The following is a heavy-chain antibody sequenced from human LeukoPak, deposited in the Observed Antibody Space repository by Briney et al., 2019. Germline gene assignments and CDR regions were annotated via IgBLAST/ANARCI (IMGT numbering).Heavy chain of an antibody. CDR1: GFTFSSYG. CDR3: AREPYCSSTSCNVDY. D-gene: IGHD2-2*01. CDR2: IWYDGSIK. Sequence: GRSLRLSCAASGFTFSSYGMHRVRQAPGKGLEWVAVIWYDGSIKYYADSVKGRFTISRDNSKNTLFLQMNSLRAEDTAVYYCAREPYCSSTSCNVDYWDQGTLVTVSS. J-gene: IGHJ4*02. V-gene: IGHV3-33*01.